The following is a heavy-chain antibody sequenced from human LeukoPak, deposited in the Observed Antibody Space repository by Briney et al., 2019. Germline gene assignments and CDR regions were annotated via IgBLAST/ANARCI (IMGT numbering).Heavy chain of an antibody. CDR1: GFTFSNYA. CDR2: ISGSGGST. CDR3: ATDPLWVVPPAMGAFDI. D-gene: IGHD2-2*01. Sequence: GGSLRLSCSASGFTFSNYALSWVRQAPGKGLEWVSVISGSGGSTFYADSVKVRFTISRDNSKNTLYLQMNSLRAEDTAVYYCATDPLWVVPPAMGAFDIWGQGTMVTVSS. J-gene: IGHJ3*02. V-gene: IGHV3-23*01.